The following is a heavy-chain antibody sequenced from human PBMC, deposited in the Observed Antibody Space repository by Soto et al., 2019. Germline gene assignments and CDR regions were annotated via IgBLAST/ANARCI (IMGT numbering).Heavy chain of an antibody. CDR3: ARRDSSSSSYYYYYGMDV. J-gene: IGHJ6*02. CDR1: GYTFTGYY. Sequence: QVQLVQSGAEVKKPGASVKVSCKASGYTFTGYYMHWVRQAPGQGLEWMGWINPNSGGTNYAQKFQGRVTMTRDTSHSTAYMELSRLRSDDTAVYYCARRDSSSSSYYYYYGMDVWGQGTTFTVSS. CDR2: INPNSGGT. V-gene: IGHV1-2*02. D-gene: IGHD6-6*01.